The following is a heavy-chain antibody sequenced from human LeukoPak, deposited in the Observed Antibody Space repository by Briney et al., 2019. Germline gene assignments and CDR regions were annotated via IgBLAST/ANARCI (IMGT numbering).Heavy chain of an antibody. CDR2: IYGSGST. Sequence: SETLSLTCTVSGGSISSDYWTWIRQPAGKGLEWIGRIYGSGSTNYNPSLKSRVTMSVDTSKNQFSLKLNSVTAADTAVYYCARDPCSSTSCYGWFDPWGQGTLVTVSS. CDR3: ARDPCSSTSCYGWFDP. J-gene: IGHJ5*02. CDR1: GGSISSDY. D-gene: IGHD2-2*01. V-gene: IGHV4-4*07.